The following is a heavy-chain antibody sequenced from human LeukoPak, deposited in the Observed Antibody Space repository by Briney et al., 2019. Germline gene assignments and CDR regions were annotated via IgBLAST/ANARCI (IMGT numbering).Heavy chain of an antibody. CDR3: ARAMPYFYGSIAVPGTIDY. V-gene: IGHV4-34*01. CDR2: INHSGST. J-gene: IGHJ4*02. CDR1: GETFIHNF. Sequence: SETLSLTCAVYGETFIHNFWTWIRQPPGKGLEWIGQINHSGSTYYNPSLKSRVTISVHTSKNQFTLQLTSVTAAYTPVYYCARAMPYFYGSIAVPGTIDYWGQGILVTVSS. D-gene: IGHD6-19*01.